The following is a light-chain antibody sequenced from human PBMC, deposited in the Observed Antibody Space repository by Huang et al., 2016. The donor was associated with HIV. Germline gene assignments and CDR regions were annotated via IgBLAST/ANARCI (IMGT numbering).Light chain of an antibody. Sequence: DIQMTQSPSSLSASVGDRVTITCLASQSISSDLNWYQQKPGKAPKLLIYAAASLQSGVPSRFSGSGSGTDFTLTISSLQPEDFATYYCQQSYSTPPGYTFGQGTKLEI. CDR3: QQSYSTPPGYT. CDR1: QSISSD. J-gene: IGKJ2*01. CDR2: AAA. V-gene: IGKV1-39*01.